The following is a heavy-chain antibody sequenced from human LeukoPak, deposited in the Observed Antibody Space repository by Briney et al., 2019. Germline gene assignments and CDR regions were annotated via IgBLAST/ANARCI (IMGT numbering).Heavy chain of an antibody. CDR1: DGSLSGYY. D-gene: IGHD2-21*01. CDR3: ARGPYGFDY. J-gene: IGHJ4*02. CDR2: INHSGST. V-gene: IGHV4-34*01. Sequence: SEALSLTCAVYDGSLSGYYWNWFRQPPGKRLEWIGEINHSGSTNYNPSLKSRVTISSDTSKNQFSLMLRSVTAADTAVYYCARGPYGFDYWGQGTLVTVSS.